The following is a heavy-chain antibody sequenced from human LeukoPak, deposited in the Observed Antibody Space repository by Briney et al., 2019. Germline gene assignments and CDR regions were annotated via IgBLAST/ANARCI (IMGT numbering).Heavy chain of an antibody. CDR2: INHSGST. Sequence: SETLSLTCAVYGGSFSGYYWSWIRQPPGKGLEWIGEINHSGSTNYNPSLKSRVTIAVDTSKNQFSLKLSSVAAADTAVYYCASQAGIAAAGNWCDPWGQGTLVTVSS. CDR3: ASQAGIAAAGNWCDP. V-gene: IGHV4-34*01. D-gene: IGHD6-13*01. J-gene: IGHJ5*02. CDR1: GGSFSGYY.